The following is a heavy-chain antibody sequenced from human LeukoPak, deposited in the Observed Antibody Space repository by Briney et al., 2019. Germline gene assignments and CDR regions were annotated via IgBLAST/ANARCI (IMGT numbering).Heavy chain of an antibody. D-gene: IGHD2/OR15-2a*01. V-gene: IGHV1-2*06. CDR1: GYTFTGYY. Sequence: GASVKVSCKASGYTFTGYYMHWVRQAPGQGLEWMGRINPNSGGTNYAQKFQGRVTMTRDTSIGTAYMELSTLRSDDTAVYYCAREDLNTILGAFDIWGQGTMVTVSS. J-gene: IGHJ3*02. CDR2: INPNSGGT. CDR3: AREDLNTILGAFDI.